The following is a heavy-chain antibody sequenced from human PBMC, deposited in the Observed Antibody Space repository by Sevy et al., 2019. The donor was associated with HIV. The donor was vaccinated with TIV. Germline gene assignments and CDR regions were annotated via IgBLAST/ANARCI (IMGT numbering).Heavy chain of an antibody. CDR2: INQDGSEK. CDR1: GFTFNSYW. D-gene: IGHD3-22*01. CDR3: ASGSLDSTGYPFDY. V-gene: IGHV3-7*01. Sequence: GGSLRLSCSTSGFTFNSYWLTWVRQAPGKGLEWVANINQDGSEKNYVDSVRGRFTISRDNAKNSLYLQMHSLRAEDTAVYYCASGSLDSTGYPFDYWGQGTLVTVSS. J-gene: IGHJ4*02.